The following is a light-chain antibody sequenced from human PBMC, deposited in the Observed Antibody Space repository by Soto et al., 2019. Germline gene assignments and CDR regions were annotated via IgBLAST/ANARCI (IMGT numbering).Light chain of an antibody. J-gene: IGKJ2*01. Sequence: EIVMTQAPGTLSLSPWERATISCRAGQVIGSMYSASYHQKSGQAPRLLIYGASSRTTGIPDRFTGSGSGTAFTLTISRLEPEDSGVYYCQQFGSSIPHTFGQGTKLEI. CDR1: QVIGSMY. V-gene: IGKV3-20*01. CDR2: GAS. CDR3: QQFGSSIPHT.